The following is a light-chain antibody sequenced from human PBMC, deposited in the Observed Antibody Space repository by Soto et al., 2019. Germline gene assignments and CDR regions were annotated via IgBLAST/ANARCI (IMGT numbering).Light chain of an antibody. CDR3: QQYGSSPRT. V-gene: IGKV3-20*01. J-gene: IGKJ1*01. Sequence: EIVLTQSPGTLSLSPGERATLSCRASQSVSSSYLAWYQQKPGQAPRLLIYGASSGATGLPDRFSGSGSGTDFTLTISRLAPEDFAVYYCQQYGSSPRTFGQGTKVDIK. CDR1: QSVSSSY. CDR2: GAS.